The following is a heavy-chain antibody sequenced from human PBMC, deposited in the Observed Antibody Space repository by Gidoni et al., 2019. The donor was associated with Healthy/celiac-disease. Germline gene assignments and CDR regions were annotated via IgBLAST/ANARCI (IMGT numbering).Heavy chain of an antibody. Sequence: VKLRFTISRDNAKNSLYLQMNSLRAEDTAVYYCARQYYYDSSGYMGDGMDVWGQGTTVTVSS. V-gene: IGHV3-21*01. CDR3: ARQYYYDSSGYMGDGMDV. D-gene: IGHD3-22*01. J-gene: IGHJ6*02.